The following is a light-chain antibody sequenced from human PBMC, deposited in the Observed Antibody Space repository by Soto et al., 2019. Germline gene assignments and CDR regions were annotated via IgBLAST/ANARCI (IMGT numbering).Light chain of an antibody. CDR3: QQYDSSPRT. CDR2: RTS. CDR1: QSVSSY. J-gene: IGKJ1*01. V-gene: IGKV3-20*01. Sequence: EIVLTQSPATLSLSPGERATLSCRASQSVSSYLAWYQQKPGQAPRLLIYRTSNRATGIPDRFSGSGSGTDFTLTISRLEPEDFAVYWCQQYDSSPRTFGRGTKVDI.